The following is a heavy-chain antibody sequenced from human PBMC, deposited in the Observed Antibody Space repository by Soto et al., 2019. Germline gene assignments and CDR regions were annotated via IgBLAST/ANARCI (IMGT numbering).Heavy chain of an antibody. D-gene: IGHD5-18*01. CDR3: ARTSMQSRGYSYGHGGMDV. CDR1: GYSFTSYW. Sequence: PGESLKISCKGSGYSFTSYWIGWVRQMPGKGLEWMGIIYPSDSDTRYSPSFQGQVTISADKSISTAYLQWSSLRASDTAMYYCARTSMQSRGYSYGHGGMDVWGQGTTVTVSS. CDR2: IYPSDSDT. J-gene: IGHJ6*02. V-gene: IGHV5-51*01.